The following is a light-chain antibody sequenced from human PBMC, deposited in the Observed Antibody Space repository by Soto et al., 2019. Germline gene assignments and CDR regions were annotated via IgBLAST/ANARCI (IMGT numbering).Light chain of an antibody. CDR1: QSISNW. Sequence: DIQMTQSPSTLSASLGDRVTITCRASQSISNWLAWYQQKPGKAPKLLIYDASSLESGVPSRFSGSGSGTEFTLTISNLQPDDFATYYCQHYNSYFPWMFGQGTKVDIK. CDR3: QHYNSYFPWM. CDR2: DAS. J-gene: IGKJ1*01. V-gene: IGKV1-5*01.